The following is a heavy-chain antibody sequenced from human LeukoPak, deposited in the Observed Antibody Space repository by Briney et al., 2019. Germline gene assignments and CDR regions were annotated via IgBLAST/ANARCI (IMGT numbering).Heavy chain of an antibody. CDR2: ISGSGGST. J-gene: IGHJ5*02. CDR3: ARDFYASGFYFWFDP. V-gene: IGHV3-23*01. D-gene: IGHD2/OR15-2a*01. Sequence: PGGSLRLSRAASGFTFSSYAMSWVRQAPGKGLEWVSAISGSGGSTYYADSVKGRFTISRDNSKNTLYLQMNSLRAEDTAVYYCARDFYASGFYFWFDPWGQGMLVTVSS. CDR1: GFTFSSYA.